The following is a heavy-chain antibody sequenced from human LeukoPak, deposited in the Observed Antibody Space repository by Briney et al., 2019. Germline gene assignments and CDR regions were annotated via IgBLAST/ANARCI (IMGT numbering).Heavy chain of an antibody. V-gene: IGHV4-38-2*02. J-gene: IGHJ4*02. Sequence: SETLSLTCTVSGYSISSGYYWGWIRQPPRKGLEWIGSIYHSGSTYYNPSLKSRVTISVDTSKNQFSLKLSSVTAADTAVYYCARTLHIAARSFDYWGQGTLVTVSS. CDR1: GYSISSGYY. CDR3: ARTLHIAARSFDY. CDR2: IYHSGST. D-gene: IGHD6-6*01.